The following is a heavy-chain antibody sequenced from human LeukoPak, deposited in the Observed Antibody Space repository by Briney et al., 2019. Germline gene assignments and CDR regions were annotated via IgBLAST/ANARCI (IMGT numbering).Heavy chain of an antibody. Sequence: GGSLRLSCAASGFTFSSYWMNWVRQAPGKGLEWVGFIRSQIYGGTPEYAASVKGRFTISRDDSEGVAYLQMNSLKTEDTAVYYCTRDQTPYYWGQGTLVTVSS. CDR2: IRSQIYGGTP. V-gene: IGHV3-49*04. J-gene: IGHJ4*02. CDR3: TRDQTPYY. CDR1: GFTFSSYW.